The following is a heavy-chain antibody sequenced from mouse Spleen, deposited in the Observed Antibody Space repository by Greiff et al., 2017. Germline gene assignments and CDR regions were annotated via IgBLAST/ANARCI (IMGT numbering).Heavy chain of an antibody. Sequence: VQLQQSGPGLVQPSQSLSITCTVSGFSLTSYGVHWVRQSPGKGLEWLGVIWSGGSTDYNAAFISRLSISKDNSKSQVFFKMNSLQADDTAIYYCARNSGVPYAMDYWGQGTSVTVSS. CDR3: ARNSGVPYAMDY. J-gene: IGHJ4*01. CDR2: IWSGGST. CDR1: GFSLTSYG. V-gene: IGHV2-2*01.